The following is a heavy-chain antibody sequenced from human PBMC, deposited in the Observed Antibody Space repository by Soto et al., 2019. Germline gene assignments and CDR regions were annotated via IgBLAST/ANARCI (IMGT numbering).Heavy chain of an antibody. CDR1: GYSFTSYD. CDR2: RNPNSGDT. Sequence: QVQLVQSGAEVKSPGASVKVSCRASGYSFTSYDVIWVRQATGQGLEWVGWRNPNSGDTGYAQKFQGRVTMTRNTSIRTAYMELSSLTSEDTAVYYWARAGFLEPASDVWGKGTAVSVSS. J-gene: IGHJ6*04. D-gene: IGHD3-3*01. CDR3: ARAGFLEPASDV. V-gene: IGHV1-8*01.